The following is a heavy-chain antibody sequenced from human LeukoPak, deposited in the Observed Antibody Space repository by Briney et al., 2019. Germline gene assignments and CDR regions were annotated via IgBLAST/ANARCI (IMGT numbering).Heavy chain of an antibody. D-gene: IGHD5-18*01. CDR1: GGSFSGYY. V-gene: IGHV4-34*01. CDR2: INHSGST. J-gene: IGHJ4*02. CDR3: ARRDRMVTRNYFDY. Sequence: SETLSLTCAVYGGSFSGYYWSWIRQPPGKGLEWIGEINHSGSTNYNPSLKSRVTISVDTSKNQFSLKLSSVTAADTAVYYCARRDRMVTRNYFDYWGQGTLVTVSS.